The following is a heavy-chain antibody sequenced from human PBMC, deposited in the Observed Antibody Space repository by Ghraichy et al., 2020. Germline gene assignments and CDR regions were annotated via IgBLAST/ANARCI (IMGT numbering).Heavy chain of an antibody. CDR1: GFNFSSYA. Sequence: GGSLRLSCSASGFNFSSYAMDWLRRAPGKGLEYVSTISTNGVSTYYADSVKGRFTISRDNSKNTLYLQMSSLRPEDTAVYYCAKGWFHFACCGQGTLGT. V-gene: IGHV3-64D*06. J-gene: IGHJ4*02. D-gene: IGHD3-10*01. CDR2: ISTNGVST. CDR3: AKGWFHFAC.